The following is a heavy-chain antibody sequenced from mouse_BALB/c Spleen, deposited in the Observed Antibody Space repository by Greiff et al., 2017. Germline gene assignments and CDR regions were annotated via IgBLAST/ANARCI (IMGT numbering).Heavy chain of an antibody. D-gene: IGHD1-1*01. J-gene: IGHJ3*01. Sequence: VQLQQPGAELVKPGASVKISCKASGYTFTSYWMNWVKQRPGQGLKWIGEIDPSDSYTNNNQKFKDKATLTVDKSSSTAYMQLSSLTSEDSAVYYCARSHYGSSWFAYWGQGTLVTVSA. CDR1: GYTFTSYW. CDR2: IDPSDSYT. V-gene: IGHV1S126*01. CDR3: ARSHYGSSWFAY.